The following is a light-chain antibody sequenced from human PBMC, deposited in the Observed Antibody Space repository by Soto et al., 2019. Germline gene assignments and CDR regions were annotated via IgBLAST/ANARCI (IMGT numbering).Light chain of an antibody. Sequence: QSALTQPASVSGSPGQSITISCTGTSSDITYYNYVSWYQQHPGKAPKLMIYDVSNRPSGVSNRFSGSKSGNTASLTLSGLQAEDEAYYYCSSFTTSTAFVVFGGGTKLTVL. V-gene: IGLV2-14*03. CDR3: SSFTTSTAFVV. J-gene: IGLJ2*01. CDR2: DVS. CDR1: SSDITYYNY.